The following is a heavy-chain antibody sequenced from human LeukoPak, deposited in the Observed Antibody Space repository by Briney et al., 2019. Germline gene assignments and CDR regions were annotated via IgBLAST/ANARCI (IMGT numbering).Heavy chain of an antibody. CDR2: IKQDGSEK. D-gene: IGHD1-1*01. CDR1: SSSSYY. CDR3: ARALERDGMDV. V-gene: IGHV3-7*03. J-gene: IGHJ6*02. Sequence: SSSSYYWGWIRHPPGKGLEWVANIKQDGSEKYYVDSVKGRFTISRDNAKNSLYLQMNSLRAEDTAVYYCARALERDGMDVWGQETTVTDSS.